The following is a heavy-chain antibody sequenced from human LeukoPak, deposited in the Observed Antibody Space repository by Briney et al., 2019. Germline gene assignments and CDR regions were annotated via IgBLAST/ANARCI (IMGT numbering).Heavy chain of an antibody. D-gene: IGHD4-23*01. CDR3: AREVVTPGTYYYYGMDV. CDR2: ISKDGSNK. CDR1: GFTFSNAW. V-gene: IGHV3-30*14. J-gene: IGHJ6*02. Sequence: PGGSLRLSCAASGFTFSNAWMSWVRQAPGKGLEWVAVISKDGSNKYYADSVKGRFTISRDNSKNTLYLQMNSLRAEDTAVYYCAREVVTPGTYYYYGMDVWGQGTTVTVSS.